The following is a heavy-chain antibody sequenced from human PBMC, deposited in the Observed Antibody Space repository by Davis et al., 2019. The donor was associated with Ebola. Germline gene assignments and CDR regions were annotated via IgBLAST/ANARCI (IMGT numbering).Heavy chain of an antibody. CDR3: ARDGDAYYDILTGWFDP. CDR2: IKQDGSEK. J-gene: IGHJ5*02. CDR1: GFAFGTYA. V-gene: IGHV3-7*03. D-gene: IGHD3-9*01. Sequence: GGPLRPSFAAPGFAFGTYAMYWVRQAPGKGLEWVAHIKQDGSEKYYVDSVKGRFTISRDNAKNSLYLQMNSLRAEDTAVYYCARDGDAYYDILTGWFDPWGQGTLVTVSS.